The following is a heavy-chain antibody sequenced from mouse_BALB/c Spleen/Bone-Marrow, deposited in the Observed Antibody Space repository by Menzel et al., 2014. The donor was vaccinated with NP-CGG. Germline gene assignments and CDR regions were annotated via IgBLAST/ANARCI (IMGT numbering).Heavy chain of an antibody. CDR1: GFNIKDTY. CDR3: AFYYYGSSLFAY. CDR2: IDPANGNT. J-gene: IGHJ3*01. Sequence: VQLQQSGAELVKPGASVKLSCTASGFNIKDTYMHWVKQRPEQGLEWIGRIDPANGNTKYDPKLQGKATITADTSSNTAYLQLSSLTSEDTAVYYCAFYYYGSSLFAYWGQGILVTVSA. D-gene: IGHD1-1*01. V-gene: IGHV14-3*02.